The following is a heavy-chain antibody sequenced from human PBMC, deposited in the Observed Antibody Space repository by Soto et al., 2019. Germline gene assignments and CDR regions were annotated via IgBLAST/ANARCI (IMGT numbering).Heavy chain of an antibody. V-gene: IGHV3-72*01. CDR1: GFTFSAHY. D-gene: IGHD1-26*01. CDR3: ARVSLVGPSGGRYFDY. J-gene: IGHJ4*02. Sequence: PGGSLRLSCAASGFTFSAHYMDWVRQAPGKGLEWVGRIKNKANSYTTEYAASVEGRFTISREDSQNSLYLQMNSLKTEDTAVYYCARVSLVGPSGGRYFDYWGQGSHVAVSS. CDR2: IKNKANSYTT.